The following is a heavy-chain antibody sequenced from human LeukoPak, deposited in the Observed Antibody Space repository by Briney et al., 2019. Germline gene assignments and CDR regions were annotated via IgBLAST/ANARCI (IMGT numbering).Heavy chain of an antibody. J-gene: IGHJ4*02. CDR3: ARLGVVVPAAISPDYYFDY. Sequence: GESLKISCKGSGYSFTSYWIGWVRQMPGKGLVWMGIIYPGDSDTRYSPSFQGQVTISADKSISTAYLQWSSLKATDTAMYYCARLGVVVPAAISPDYYFDYWGQGTLVTVSS. V-gene: IGHV5-51*01. CDR1: GYSFTSYW. D-gene: IGHD2-2*02. CDR2: IYPGDSDT.